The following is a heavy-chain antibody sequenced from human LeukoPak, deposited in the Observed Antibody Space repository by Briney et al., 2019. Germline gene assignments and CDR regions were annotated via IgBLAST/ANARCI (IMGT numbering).Heavy chain of an antibody. D-gene: IGHD1-1*01. J-gene: IGHJ4*02. CDR2: IDSDGRIT. Sequence: GGSLRLSCAASGFTFSSHWMHWVRQAPEKGLVWVSRIDSDGRITTYADSVKGRFTISRDNAKNTLYLQMNTLTDEDTAVYYCARDYNWNPPDYWGQGTLVTVSS. V-gene: IGHV3-74*01. CDR1: GFTFSSHW. CDR3: ARDYNWNPPDY.